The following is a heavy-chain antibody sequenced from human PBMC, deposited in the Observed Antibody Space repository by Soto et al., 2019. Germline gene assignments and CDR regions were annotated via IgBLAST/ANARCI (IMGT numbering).Heavy chain of an antibody. D-gene: IGHD4-17*01. Sequence: GGSLRLSCAASGFTFSSYAMHWVRQAPGKGLEWVAVISYDGSNKYYADSVKGRFTISRDNSKNTLYLQMDSLRAEDTAMYYCAKDHLETTVTTPSYWGQGTLVTVSS. CDR2: ISYDGSNK. V-gene: IGHV3-30-3*01. CDR3: AKDHLETTVTTPSY. J-gene: IGHJ4*02. CDR1: GFTFSSYA.